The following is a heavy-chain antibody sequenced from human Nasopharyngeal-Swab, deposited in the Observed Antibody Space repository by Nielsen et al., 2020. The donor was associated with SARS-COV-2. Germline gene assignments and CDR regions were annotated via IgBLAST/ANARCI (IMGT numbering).Heavy chain of an antibody. J-gene: IGHJ1*01. D-gene: IGHD1-26*01. CDR1: GFTFSNYW. CDR2: INMYGSSK. V-gene: IGHV3-74*03. CDR3: VRGPIEGATGYFQH. Sequence: GGSLRLSCAASGFTFSNYWMHWVRQAQGKGMVWVARINMYGSSKTHADSVKGRFTISRDNAKNTLSLQMNSLTPEDTAVYFCVRGPIEGATGYFQHWGQGTLVTVSS.